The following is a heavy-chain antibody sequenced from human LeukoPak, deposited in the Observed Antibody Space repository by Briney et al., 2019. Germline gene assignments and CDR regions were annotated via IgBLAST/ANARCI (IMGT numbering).Heavy chain of an antibody. CDR2: ISSSSSYI. CDR1: GFTFSSYS. CDR3: AGGLQQLLAGWGWFDP. V-gene: IGHV3-21*01. D-gene: IGHD6-13*01. J-gene: IGHJ5*02. Sequence: GGSLRLSCAASGFTFSSYSMNWVRQAPGKGLEWVSSISSSSSYIYYADSVKGRFTISRDNAKNSLYLQMNSLRAEDTAVYYCAGGLQQLLAGWGWFDPWGQGTLVTVSS.